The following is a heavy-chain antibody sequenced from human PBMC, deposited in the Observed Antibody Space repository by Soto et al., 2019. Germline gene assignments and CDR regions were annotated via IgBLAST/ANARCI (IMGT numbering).Heavy chain of an antibody. CDR3: ARASRFGGLLSYYFDY. J-gene: IGHJ4*02. V-gene: IGHV1-46*03. CDR1: GYTFTSYY. D-gene: IGHD3-10*01. CDR2: INPSGGST. Sequence: ASVKVSCKASGYTFTSYYMHWVRQAPGQGLEWMGIINPSGGSTSYAQKFQGRVTMTRDTSTSTVYMELSSLRSEDTAVYYCARASRFGGLLSYYFDYWGQGTLVTVSS.